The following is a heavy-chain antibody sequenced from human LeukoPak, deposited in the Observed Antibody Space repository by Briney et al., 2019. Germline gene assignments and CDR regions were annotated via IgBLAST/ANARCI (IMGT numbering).Heavy chain of an antibody. V-gene: IGHV3-7*01. CDR1: GFTFTNYW. Sequence: PGGSLRLSCAASGFTFTNYWMTWVRQAPGKGLEWVANINRDGSQKHYVDPVWGRFTISRDNAKSSLYPQLNSLRAEDTAVYYCARDVTYYDSSYYYDAFDLWGQGTMVTVSS. J-gene: IGHJ3*01. CDR2: INRDGSQK. CDR3: ARDVTYYDSSYYYDAFDL. D-gene: IGHD3-22*01.